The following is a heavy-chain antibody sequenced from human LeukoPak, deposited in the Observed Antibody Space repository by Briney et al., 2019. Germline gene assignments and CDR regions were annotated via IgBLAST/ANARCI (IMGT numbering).Heavy chain of an antibody. J-gene: IGHJ4*02. CDR2: IYSSRNT. CDR1: GVSFTTYY. V-gene: IGHV4-4*07. D-gene: IGHD3-3*01. Sequence: SETLSLTCTVSGVSFTTYYWTWIRQPAGKGPEWIGRIYSSRNTNYNPSLESRVTMSIDTSKHQFSLKLTSVTAADTAVHYCARGKANFWSGYSYFDYWGQGTLVTVSS. CDR3: ARGKANFWSGYSYFDY.